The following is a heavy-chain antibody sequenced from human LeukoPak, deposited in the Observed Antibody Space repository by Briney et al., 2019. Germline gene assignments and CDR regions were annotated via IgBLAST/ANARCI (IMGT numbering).Heavy chain of an antibody. Sequence: GGSLRLSCAASGFTFSSYSMNWVRQAPGKGLEWVSSISSSSSYIYYADSVKGRFTISRDNAKNSLYLQMNSLRAEDTAAYYCARDIYCSSTSCYDYWGQGTLVTVSS. CDR2: ISSSSSYI. V-gene: IGHV3-21*01. CDR1: GFTFSSYS. D-gene: IGHD2-2*01. CDR3: ARDIYCSSTSCYDY. J-gene: IGHJ4*02.